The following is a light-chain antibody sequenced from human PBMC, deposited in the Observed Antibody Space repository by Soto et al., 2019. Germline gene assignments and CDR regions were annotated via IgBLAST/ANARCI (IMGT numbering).Light chain of an antibody. V-gene: IGKV3-20*01. Sequence: EIVLTQSPGTLSLSPGERATLSCRASESFARTYLAWYQQKPGQAPRLLIHGASSRATGIPDRFSGSNSGTDFTLTISRLEPEDSAVYYCQQYGASPLTFGGGTKVDIK. CDR2: GAS. CDR1: ESFARTY. J-gene: IGKJ4*01. CDR3: QQYGASPLT.